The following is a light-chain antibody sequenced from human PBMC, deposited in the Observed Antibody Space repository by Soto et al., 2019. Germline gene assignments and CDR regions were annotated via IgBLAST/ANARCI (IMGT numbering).Light chain of an antibody. CDR1: SSDVGAYDF. CDR2: EVS. CDR3: SSYTTSSTRV. Sequence: QSVLTQPASVSGSPGQSIAISCTGTSSDVGAYDFASWYQQHPDKAPKLMIYEVSHRPSGVSYRFSGSKSVNTATLTISGLQAEDEADYYCSSYTTSSTRVFGTGTKLTVL. J-gene: IGLJ1*01. V-gene: IGLV2-14*03.